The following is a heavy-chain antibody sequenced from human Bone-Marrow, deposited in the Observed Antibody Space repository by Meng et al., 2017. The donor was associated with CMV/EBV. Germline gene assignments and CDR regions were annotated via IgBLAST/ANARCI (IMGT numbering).Heavy chain of an antibody. CDR2: ISSRGTTI. CDR1: GFTFSDYY. V-gene: IGHV3-11*01. J-gene: IGHJ6*02. Sequence: GGSLRLSCAVSGFTFSDYYLSWIRQAPGKGLECVSYISSRGTTIEYADSVKGRLTISRDNANTSLYLQMNSLGAEDTAVYYCARLSGTRTGYGVDVWGQGTTVTVSS. D-gene: IGHD1-20*01. CDR3: ARLSGTRTGYGVDV.